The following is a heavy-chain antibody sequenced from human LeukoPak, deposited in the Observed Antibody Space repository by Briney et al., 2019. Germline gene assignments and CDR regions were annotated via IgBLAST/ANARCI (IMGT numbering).Heavy chain of an antibody. Sequence: PGGSLRLSCAASGFTFSDHYMDWVRQAPGKGLEWVGRTRNKANSYTTEYAASVKGRFTISRDDSKNSLYLQMNSLRAEDTAVYYCAKSGIKRVAQYYFDYWGQGTLVTVSS. CDR3: AKSGIKRVAQYYFDY. CDR2: TRNKANSYTT. J-gene: IGHJ4*02. CDR1: GFTFSDHY. V-gene: IGHV3-72*01. D-gene: IGHD2-15*01.